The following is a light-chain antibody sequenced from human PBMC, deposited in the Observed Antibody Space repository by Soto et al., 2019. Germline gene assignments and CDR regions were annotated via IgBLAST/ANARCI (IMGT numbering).Light chain of an antibody. Sequence: EIGLTQSPGTLSLSQGERATLSCSASQSVSSSYLAWYQQKPGQAPRLLIYGASSRATGIPDRFSGSGSGTDFTLNISRLEHENFAVYYGQQYGSSPPYTFGQGTKLVIK. CDR2: GAS. CDR1: QSVSSSY. CDR3: QQYGSSPPYT. V-gene: IGKV3-20*01. J-gene: IGKJ2*01.